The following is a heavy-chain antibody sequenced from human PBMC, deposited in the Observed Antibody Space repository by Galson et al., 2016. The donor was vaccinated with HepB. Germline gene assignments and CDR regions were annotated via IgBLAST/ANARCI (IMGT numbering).Heavy chain of an antibody. D-gene: IGHD6-13*01. CDR3: AREVPAAGGTYYYYGLDV. Sequence: TLSLTCTVSGGSISSGGYYWSWIRQHPGKGLEWIGHIFYTGNSYYKPSLKSRVSMSLDTSNNRFSLNLRSVTAADTAVYFCAREVPAAGGTYYYYGLDVWGQGTTVTVSS. J-gene: IGHJ6*02. CDR2: IFYTGNS. V-gene: IGHV4-31*03. CDR1: GGSISSGGYY.